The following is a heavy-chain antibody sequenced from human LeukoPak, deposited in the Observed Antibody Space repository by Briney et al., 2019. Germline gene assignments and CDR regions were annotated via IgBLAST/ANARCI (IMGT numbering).Heavy chain of an antibody. CDR1: GFTFSSYW. Sequence: GGSLRLSCAASGFTFSSYWMSWVRQAPGKGLEWVANIKQDGSEKYYVDSVKGRFTISRDNAKNSLYLQMNSLRAEDTAVYYCARGGSSWGDPYYYYYMDVWGKGTTVTISS. CDR3: ARGGSSWGDPYYYYYMDV. D-gene: IGHD3-10*01. CDR2: IKQDGSEK. J-gene: IGHJ6*03. V-gene: IGHV3-7*01.